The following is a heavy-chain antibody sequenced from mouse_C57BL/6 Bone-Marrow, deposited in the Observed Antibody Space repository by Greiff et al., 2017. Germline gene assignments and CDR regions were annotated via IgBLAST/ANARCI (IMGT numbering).Heavy chain of an antibody. D-gene: IGHD1-1*01. CDR2: IDPSDSYT. V-gene: IGHV1-69*01. Sequence: QVQLQQPGAELVMPGASVKLSCKASGYTFTSYWMHWVKQRPGQGLEWIGEIDPSDSYTNYNQKFKGKSTLTVDKSSSTAYMQLSSLTSEDSAVYYCARSGLYYGSSYEAYWGQGTLVTVSA. J-gene: IGHJ3*01. CDR3: ARSGLYYGSSYEAY. CDR1: GYTFTSYW.